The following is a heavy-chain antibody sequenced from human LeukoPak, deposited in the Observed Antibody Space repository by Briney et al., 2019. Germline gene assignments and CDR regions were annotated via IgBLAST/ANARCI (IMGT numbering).Heavy chain of an antibody. J-gene: IGHJ4*02. CDR3: ARGADGSGTLLDY. CDR2: ISGYAGDT. V-gene: IGHV1-18*01. Sequence: GASVKLSCKASGYTFTTYSITWVRQAPGQGLERLGWISGYAGDTTYAQKIQGRVAMTTDTSTTTVYMDLRSLTSDDTAVYYCARGADGSGTLLDYWGQGTLLTVSS. D-gene: IGHD3-10*01. CDR1: GYTFTTYS.